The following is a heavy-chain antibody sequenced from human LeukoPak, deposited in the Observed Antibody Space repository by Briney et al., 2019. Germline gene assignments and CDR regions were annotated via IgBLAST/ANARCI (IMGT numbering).Heavy chain of an antibody. Sequence: SETLSLTCAVYGGSFSGYYLSWIRQPPGKGLEWIGEINHSGSTNYKPSLKSRVTISVDTSKNQFSLKLSSVTAADTAVYYCARALRRWLRDPFDYWGQGTLVTVSS. CDR3: ARALRRWLRDPFDY. J-gene: IGHJ4*02. CDR1: GGSFSGYY. D-gene: IGHD5-12*01. CDR2: INHSGST. V-gene: IGHV4-34*01.